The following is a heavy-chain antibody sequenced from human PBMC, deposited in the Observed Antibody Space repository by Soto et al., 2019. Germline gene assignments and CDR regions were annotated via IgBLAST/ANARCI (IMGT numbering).Heavy chain of an antibody. CDR3: ERGGAMVVDY. CDR2: IDGAAATT. D-gene: IGHD2-15*01. CDR1: GFTVNNKC. J-gene: IGHJ4*02. Sequence: PXGCLRLFCTASGFTVNNKCMHWVRQAPGKGLVWLSRIDGAAATTNYADSVKGRFTISRDNAKNIVFLHVNGLTDEDTAVYYCERGGAMVVDYWGQRTLVTFSS. V-gene: IGHV3-74*01.